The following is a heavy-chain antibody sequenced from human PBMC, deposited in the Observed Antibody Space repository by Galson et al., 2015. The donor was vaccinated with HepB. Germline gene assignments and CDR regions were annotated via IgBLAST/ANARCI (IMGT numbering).Heavy chain of an antibody. V-gene: IGHV3-30*01. CDR2: ISYDGSNK. Sequence: SLRLSCAASGFTFSSYAMHWVRQAPGKGLEWVAVISYDGSNKYYADSVKGRFTISRDNSKNTLYLQMNSLRAEDTAVYYCARERVTRYFDYWGQGTLVTVSS. J-gene: IGHJ4*02. CDR1: GFTFSSYA. CDR3: ARERVTRYFDY. D-gene: IGHD1-14*01.